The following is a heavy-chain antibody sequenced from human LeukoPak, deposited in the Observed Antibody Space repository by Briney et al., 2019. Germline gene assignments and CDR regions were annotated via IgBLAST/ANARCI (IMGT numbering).Heavy chain of an antibody. CDR1: GYSFTSYW. CDR3: ARHPGAQYYYDSSGYLGALDI. Sequence: GESLKISCQGSGYSFTSYWIGWVRQMPGKGLEWMGIIYPGDSDTRYSPSFQGQVTISADKSISTAYLQWSSLKASDTAMYYCARHPGAQYYYDSSGYLGALDIWGQGTMVTVSS. CDR2: IYPGDSDT. D-gene: IGHD3-22*01. J-gene: IGHJ3*02. V-gene: IGHV5-51*01.